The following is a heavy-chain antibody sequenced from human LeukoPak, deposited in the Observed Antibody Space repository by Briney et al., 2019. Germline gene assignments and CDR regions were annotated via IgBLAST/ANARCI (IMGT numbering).Heavy chain of an antibody. J-gene: IGHJ5*02. D-gene: IGHD1-7*01. Sequence: PSETLSLTCTVSGASISSDYWSWIRQPPGKGLEWIGEINHSGSTNYNPSLKSRVTISVDTSKNQFSLKLSSVTAADTAVYYCARGLGGTTRKNWFDPWGQGTLVTVSS. V-gene: IGHV4-34*01. CDR3: ARGLGGTTRKNWFDP. CDR1: GASISSDY. CDR2: INHSGST.